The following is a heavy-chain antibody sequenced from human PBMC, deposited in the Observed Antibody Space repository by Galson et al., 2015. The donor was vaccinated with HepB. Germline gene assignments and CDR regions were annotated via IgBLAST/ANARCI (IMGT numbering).Heavy chain of an antibody. D-gene: IGHD6-13*01. CDR1: GYTFTSYA. V-gene: IGHV1-3*01. CDR2: INAGNGNT. CDR3: AREMRYSSSWWKNHDAFDI. Sequence: SVKVSCKASGYTFTSYAMHWVRQAPGQRLEWMGWINAGNGNTKYSQKFQGRVTITRDTSASTAYMELSSLRSEDTAVYYCAREMRYSSSWWKNHDAFDIWGQGTMVTVSS. J-gene: IGHJ3*02.